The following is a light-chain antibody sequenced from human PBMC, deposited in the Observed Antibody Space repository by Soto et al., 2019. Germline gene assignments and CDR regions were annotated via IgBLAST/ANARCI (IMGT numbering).Light chain of an antibody. Sequence: EIELTQSPATLSLSPGERATLSCRASRGIDTYLVGYQQKRGKATWLLSYDASNRTTCIPARFSGAGSGTDFTLSISSLETDDFAVYYCQQRSSWPLTFGGGTKVDIK. CDR3: QQRSSWPLT. CDR2: DAS. J-gene: IGKJ4*01. V-gene: IGKV3-11*01. CDR1: RGIDTY.